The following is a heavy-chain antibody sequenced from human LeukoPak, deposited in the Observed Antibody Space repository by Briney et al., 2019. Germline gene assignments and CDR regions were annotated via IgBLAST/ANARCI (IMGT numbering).Heavy chain of an antibody. J-gene: IGHJ4*02. CDR1: GGSISSYY. CDR2: IYYSGST. CDR3: ARDVGSGWYHFDY. Sequence: SETLSLTCTVSGGSISSYYWSWIRQPPGKGLEWIGYIYYSGSTNYNPSLKSRVTISVDTSKNQFSLKLSSVTAADTAVYYCARDVGSGWYHFDYWGQGTLVTVSS. V-gene: IGHV4-59*01. D-gene: IGHD6-19*01.